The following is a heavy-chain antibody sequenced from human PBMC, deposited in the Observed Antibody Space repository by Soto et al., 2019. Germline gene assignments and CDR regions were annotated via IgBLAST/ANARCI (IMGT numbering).Heavy chain of an antibody. CDR1: SGSISSTIYS. V-gene: IGHV4-39*02. Sequence: SETLSLTCTVSSGSISSTIYSWDWIRQPPGKGLEWIGSIFYSGSTYYNPSLKSRVTISVDTSKNQFSLTLTSVTAADTAVYYCARDLYPSSAPFDPWGQGTLVTVSS. CDR3: ARDLYPSSAPFDP. CDR2: IFYSGST. D-gene: IGHD6-6*01. J-gene: IGHJ5*02.